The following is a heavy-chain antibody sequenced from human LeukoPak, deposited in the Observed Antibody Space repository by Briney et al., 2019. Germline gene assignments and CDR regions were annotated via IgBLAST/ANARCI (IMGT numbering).Heavy chain of an antibody. Sequence: SVRVSCKASGGTFSSYAISWVRQAPGQGLEWMGGIIPIFGTANYAQKFQGRVTITADESTSTAYLELSSLRSEDTAVYFCARGPPSSGWFPLNWFDPWGQGTLVTVSS. CDR3: ARGPPSSGWFPLNWFDP. D-gene: IGHD6-19*01. CDR1: GGTFSSYA. V-gene: IGHV1-69*13. J-gene: IGHJ5*02. CDR2: IIPIFGTA.